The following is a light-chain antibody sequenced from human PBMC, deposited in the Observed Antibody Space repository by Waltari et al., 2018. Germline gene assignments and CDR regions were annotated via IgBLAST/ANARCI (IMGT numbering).Light chain of an antibody. Sequence: DIQMTQSPSSLSASVGDRVTITCQANQDIYNSLNWYQQKPGKAPNLLIYGASNLEPGVQSRFSVSGSGTKFTFTISSLQPDDFATYYGQQYDTPLSFGGGTKVAIK. V-gene: IGKV1-33*01. CDR3: QQYDTPLS. CDR2: GAS. CDR1: QDIYNS. J-gene: IGKJ4*01.